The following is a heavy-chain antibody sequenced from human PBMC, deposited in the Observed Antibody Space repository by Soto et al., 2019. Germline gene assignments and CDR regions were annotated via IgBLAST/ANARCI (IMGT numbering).Heavy chain of an antibody. CDR2: ISPYNGNT. V-gene: IGHV1-18*04. Sequence: QIQLVQSAAEVKKPGASVKVSCKTSGYTFVSYGISWVRQAPGQGLEWMGWISPYNGNTNFAQRFRGRVTLTTDTSTDIVYLDLGSLKSDDTAVYYCARDQKFFDSIGYYDHWGQGTLITVSS. J-gene: IGHJ5*02. D-gene: IGHD3-22*01. CDR1: GYTFVSYG. CDR3: ARDQKFFDSIGYYDH.